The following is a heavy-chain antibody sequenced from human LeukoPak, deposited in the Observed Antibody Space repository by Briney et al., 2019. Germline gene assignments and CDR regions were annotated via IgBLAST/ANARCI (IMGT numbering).Heavy chain of an antibody. CDR1: GGTFSSYA. CDR2: IIPIFGTA. D-gene: IGHD3-22*01. V-gene: IGHV1-69*13. J-gene: IGHJ4*02. Sequence: APVKVSCKASGGTFSSYAISWVRQAPGQGLEWMGGIIPIFGTANYAQKFQGRVTITADESTSTAYMELSSLRPEDTAVYYCTKTIDGYLLGYFDHWGQGTLVTVFS. CDR3: TKTIDGYLLGYFDH.